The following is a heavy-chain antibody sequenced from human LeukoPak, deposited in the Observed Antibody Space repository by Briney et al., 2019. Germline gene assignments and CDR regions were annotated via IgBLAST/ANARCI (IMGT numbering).Heavy chain of an antibody. J-gene: IGHJ4*02. V-gene: IGHV5-51*01. Sequence: GGTLRLSCAASGYSFTSYWIGWVRQMPGKGLEWMGIIYPGDSDTRYSPSFQGQVTISADKSISTAYLQWSSPKASDTAMYYCARTYYDFWSGYYTRYYFDYWGQGTLVTVSS. CDR3: ARTYYDFWSGYYTRYYFDY. CDR1: GYSFTSYW. D-gene: IGHD3-3*01. CDR2: IYPGDSDT.